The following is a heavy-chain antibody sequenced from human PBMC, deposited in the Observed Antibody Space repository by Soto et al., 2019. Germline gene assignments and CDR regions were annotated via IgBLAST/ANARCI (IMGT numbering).Heavy chain of an antibody. CDR2: ISSSSSYI. CDR3: ARVARCSGCYYYYYMDV. D-gene: IGHD2-15*01. Sequence: GGSLRLSCAASGFTFSSYSMNWVRQAPGKGLEWVSSISSSSSYIYYADSVKGRFTISRDNAKNSLYLQMNSLRAEDTAVYYCARVARCSGCYYYYYMDVWGKGTTVTVSS. J-gene: IGHJ6*03. V-gene: IGHV3-21*01. CDR1: GFTFSSYS.